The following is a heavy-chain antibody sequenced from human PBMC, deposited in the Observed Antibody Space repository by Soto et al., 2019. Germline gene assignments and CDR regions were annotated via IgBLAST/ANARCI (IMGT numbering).Heavy chain of an antibody. D-gene: IGHD2-2*01. J-gene: IGHJ6*02. CDR2: ISGSGGST. Sequence: EVQLLESGGGLVQPGGSLRLSCAASGFTFSSYAMSWVRQAPGKGLEWVSGISGSGGSTHYADSVKGRFTVSRDNSKNTLYLQMNSLRAEDTAVYYCAKDGLVPAAIWYYYYYGMDVWGQGTTVTVSS. CDR1: GFTFSSYA. V-gene: IGHV3-23*01. CDR3: AKDGLVPAAIWYYYYYGMDV.